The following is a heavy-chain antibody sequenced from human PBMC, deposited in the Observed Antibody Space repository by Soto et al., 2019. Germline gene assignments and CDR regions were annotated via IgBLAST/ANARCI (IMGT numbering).Heavy chain of an antibody. CDR2: INPNSGGT. Sequence: ASVKVSCKASGYTFSDYYIHWVRQAPGQGLEWMGWINPNSGGTKYAPKFQGGVTMTRDTSITTAYMELSRLRSGDTAVYYCARGPATAKPEGVDFWGQGTLVTVSS. CDR3: ARGPATAKPEGVDF. V-gene: IGHV1-2*02. D-gene: IGHD1-1*01. J-gene: IGHJ4*02. CDR1: GYTFSDYY.